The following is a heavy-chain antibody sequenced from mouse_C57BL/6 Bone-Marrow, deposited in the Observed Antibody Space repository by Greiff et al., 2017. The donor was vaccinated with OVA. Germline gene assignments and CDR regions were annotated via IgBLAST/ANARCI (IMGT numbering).Heavy chain of an antibody. CDR1: GYTFTSSW. CDR2: IYPGSGST. D-gene: IGHD1-1*01. J-gene: IGHJ1*03. V-gene: IGHV1-55*01. CDR3: ARTLITTVVADDLYFDV. Sequence: QVQLKQSGAELVKPGASVKMSCKASGYTFTSSWITWVKQRPGQGLEWIGDIYPGSGSTNYNEKFKSKAALTVDTSSSTAYMQLRSLTSEDSTVYDCARTLITTVVADDLYFDVWGTGTTVTVSS.